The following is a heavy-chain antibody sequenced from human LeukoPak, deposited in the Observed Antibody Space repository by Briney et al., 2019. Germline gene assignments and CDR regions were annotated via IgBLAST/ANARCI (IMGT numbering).Heavy chain of an antibody. D-gene: IGHD3-22*01. Sequence: PGGSLRLSCAASGFTVSSNYMSWVRQAPGKGLEWVANIKQDGSEKYYVDSVKGRFTISRDNAKNSLYLQMNSLRVEDTAVYYCARANYYYDSSGYSYWGQGTLVTVSS. J-gene: IGHJ4*02. CDR3: ARANYYYDSSGYSY. CDR2: IKQDGSEK. V-gene: IGHV3-7*05. CDR1: GFTVSSNY.